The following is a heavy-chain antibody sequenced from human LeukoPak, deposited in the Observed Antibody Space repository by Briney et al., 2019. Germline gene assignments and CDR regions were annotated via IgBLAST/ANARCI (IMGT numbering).Heavy chain of an antibody. CDR3: ATDTAGFGH. V-gene: IGHV3-7*01. J-gene: IGHJ4*02. Sequence: GGSLRLSCATSAFTFSTFWMSWVRRAPGKGLEWVAKINQDGSETYYVDSVKGRFTISRDNAKNSLYLQMNSLRVEDTAVYYCATDTAGFGHWGQGTLVTVSS. CDR2: INQDGSET. D-gene: IGHD3-3*01. CDR1: AFTFSTFW.